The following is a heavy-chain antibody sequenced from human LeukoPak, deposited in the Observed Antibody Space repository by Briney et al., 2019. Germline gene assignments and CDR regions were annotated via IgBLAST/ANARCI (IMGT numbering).Heavy chain of an antibody. CDR1: GFTFSSYW. V-gene: IGHV3-7*03. D-gene: IGHD3-16*01. J-gene: IGHJ6*02. CDR2: INHNGNVN. Sequence: GGSLRLSCAASGFTFSSYWMNWPRQAPGKGLEWVASINHNGNVNYYVDSVKGRFTISRDNAKNSLYLQMSNLRAEDTAVYFCARGGGLDVWGQGATVTVSS. CDR3: ARGGGLDV.